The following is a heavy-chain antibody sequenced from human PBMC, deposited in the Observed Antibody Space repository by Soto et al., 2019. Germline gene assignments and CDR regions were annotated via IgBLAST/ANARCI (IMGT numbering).Heavy chain of an antibody. CDR1: GFTFSSYA. D-gene: IGHD6-6*01. V-gene: IGHV3-23*01. Sequence: GGSLRLSCAASGFTFSSYAMSWVRQAPGKGLEWVSAISGSGGSTYYADSVKGRFTISRDNSKNTLYLQMNSLRAEDTAVYYCAKLSSSQINYYNSDMYIWGQGTTVPVSS. CDR2: ISGSGGST. CDR3: AKLSSSQINYYNSDMYI. J-gene: IGHJ6*02.